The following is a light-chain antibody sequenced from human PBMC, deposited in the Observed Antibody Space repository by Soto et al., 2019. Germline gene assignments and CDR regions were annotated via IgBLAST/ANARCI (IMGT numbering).Light chain of an antibody. V-gene: IGLV1-44*01. Sequence: QSVLTQPPSASGTPGQRVTVSCSGSRSNIGSNTVNWYQQFPGTAPKLLIYSSNQRPSGVTDRFSGSKSGTSASLAITGLQAEDEADYYCQSYDSSLTNVVFGGGTKLTVL. J-gene: IGLJ2*01. CDR1: RSNIGSNT. CDR2: SSN. CDR3: QSYDSSLTNVV.